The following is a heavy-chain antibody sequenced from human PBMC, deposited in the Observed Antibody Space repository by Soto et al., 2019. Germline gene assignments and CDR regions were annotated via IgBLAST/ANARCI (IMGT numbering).Heavy chain of an antibody. Sequence: EVQLVESGGGLVQPGGSLRLSCAASGFALSSYWMTWVRQAPGKGLEWVANVKEDGSERQYVDSVKGRFTISRDTAENSLYLQMNSLRAEDTAVYYCARDRKYYYSSAYYDAFDMWGQGTMVTVFS. V-gene: IGHV3-7*05. J-gene: IGHJ3*02. CDR3: ARDRKYYYSSAYYDAFDM. CDR1: GFALSSYW. D-gene: IGHD3-22*01. CDR2: VKEDGSER.